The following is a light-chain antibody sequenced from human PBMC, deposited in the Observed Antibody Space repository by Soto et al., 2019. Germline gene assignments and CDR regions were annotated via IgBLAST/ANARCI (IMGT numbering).Light chain of an antibody. J-gene: IGLJ1*01. CDR1: SSDVGDYDF. Sequence: QSVLTQPRSVSGSPGQSVTISCTATSSDVGDYDFVSWYQQHPAKAPKLMIYDVSKRPSGVPDRFSGSRSGNTASLTISGLQAEDEADYYCCSYAGSYTLYVFGTGTQLTVL. CDR3: CSYAGSYTLYV. CDR2: DVS. V-gene: IGLV2-11*01.